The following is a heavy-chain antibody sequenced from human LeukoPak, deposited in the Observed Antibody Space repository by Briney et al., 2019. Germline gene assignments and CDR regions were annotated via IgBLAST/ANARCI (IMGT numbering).Heavy chain of an antibody. CDR3: ARGGYSGTYYFDY. CDR1: GFTFSTYG. J-gene: IGHJ4*02. CDR2: VWYDGSNI. D-gene: IGHD1-26*01. V-gene: IGHV3-33*01. Sequence: GGSLRLSCAASGFTFSTYGMHWVRQAPGKGLEWVAVVWYDGSNIHYVDSVKGRFTISRDNSKSTLYPQMNSLTAEDTAVYYCARGGYSGTYYFDYWGQGTLVTVSS.